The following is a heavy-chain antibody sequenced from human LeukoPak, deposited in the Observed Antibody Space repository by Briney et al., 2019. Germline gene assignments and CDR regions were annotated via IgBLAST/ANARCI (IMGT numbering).Heavy chain of an antibody. CDR1: GFTVSSNY. V-gene: IGHV3-53*01. CDR2: IYSGGST. D-gene: IGHD3-22*01. J-gene: IGHJ4*02. CDR3: ARGGVVVPFDY. Sequence: GGSLRLSCAASGFTVSSNYMSWVRQAPGKGLEWVSVIYSGGSTYYADSVKGRFTISRDNSKNTLYLQMNSLRAEDMAVYYCARGGVVVPFDYWGQGTLVTVSS.